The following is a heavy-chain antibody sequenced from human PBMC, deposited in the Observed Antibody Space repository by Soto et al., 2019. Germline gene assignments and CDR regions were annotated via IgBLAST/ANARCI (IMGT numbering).Heavy chain of an antibody. CDR3: PRLRFGLNFCDY. V-gene: IGHV1-18*01. Sequence: QVQLVQSGAEVKKPGASVKVSCKASGYTFTNSGLSWVRQAPGQGLEWMGWISVYYENTNYAQKFQGRVTMTTDTPPATASTGWRGLSSDDTAGYYCPRLRFGLNFCDYWGQGTLVTVSS. J-gene: IGHJ4*02. D-gene: IGHD3-3*01. CDR2: ISVYYENT. CDR1: GYTFTNSG.